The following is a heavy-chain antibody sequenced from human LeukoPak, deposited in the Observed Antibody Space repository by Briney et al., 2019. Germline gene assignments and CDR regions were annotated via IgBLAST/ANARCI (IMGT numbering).Heavy chain of an antibody. CDR1: GYTFTGYY. D-gene: IGHD3/OR15-3a*01. CDR3: ARGLDWLFYFDY. J-gene: IGHJ4*02. V-gene: IGHV1-2*02. CDR2: INPNSGGT. Sequence: ASVKVSFKASGYTFTGYYMHWVRQAPGQGLEWMGWINPNSGGTNYAQKFQGRVTMTRDTSIRTAYMELSRLRSDDTAVYYCARGLDWLFYFDYWGQGTLVTVSS.